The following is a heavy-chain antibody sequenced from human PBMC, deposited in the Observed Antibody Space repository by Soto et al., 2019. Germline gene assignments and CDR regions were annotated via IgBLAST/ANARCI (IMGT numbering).Heavy chain of an antibody. CDR3: ARDRDYDYVWGSYRVSPSDAFDI. D-gene: IGHD3-16*02. Sequence: PSETLSLTCTVSGGSISSGDYYWSWIRQPPGKGLEWIGYIYYSGSTYYNPSLKSRVIISVDTSKNQFSLKLSSVTAADTAVYYCARDRDYDYVWGSYRVSPSDAFDIWGQGTMVTVSS. CDR1: GGSISSGDYY. V-gene: IGHV4-30-4*01. J-gene: IGHJ3*02. CDR2: IYYSGST.